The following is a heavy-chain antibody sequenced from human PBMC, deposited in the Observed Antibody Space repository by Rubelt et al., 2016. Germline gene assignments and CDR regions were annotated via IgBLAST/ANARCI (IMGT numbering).Heavy chain of an antibody. CDR1: GYTFTSHG. Sequence: QVQLVQSGAEVKKPGASVKVSCKASGYTFTSHGMTWVRQAPGQGLEWMGWISAYSGNTHYAQKFQGRVTMTSTTSTSTAYWELRSLRSDATAVYYCARGRLATTSIFWGQGTPVTVSS. J-gene: IGHJ4*02. V-gene: IGHV1-18*01. CDR2: ISAYSGNT. CDR3: ARGRLATTSIF. D-gene: IGHD1-26*01.